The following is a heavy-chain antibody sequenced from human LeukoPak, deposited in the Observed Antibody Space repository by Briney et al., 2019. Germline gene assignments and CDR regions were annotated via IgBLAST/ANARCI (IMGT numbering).Heavy chain of an antibody. J-gene: IGHJ4*02. CDR3: ARPPFLRGYSYGF. Sequence: ASVKVSCKASGYTFTGYYMHWERQAPGQGLEWMGWINPNSGGTNYAQKFQGRVTMTRDTSISTAYMELSRLRSDDTAVYYCARPPFLRGYSYGFWGQGTLVTVSS. CDR1: GYTFTGYY. CDR2: INPNSGGT. D-gene: IGHD5-18*01. V-gene: IGHV1-2*02.